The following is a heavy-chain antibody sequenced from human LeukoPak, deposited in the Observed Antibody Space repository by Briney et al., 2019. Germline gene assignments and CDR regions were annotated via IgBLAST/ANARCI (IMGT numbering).Heavy chain of an antibody. CDR1: GFTFSSYA. D-gene: IGHD3-10*01. CDR2: ISSNGGST. V-gene: IGHV3-64*01. Sequence: GGSLRLSCAASGFTFSSYAMHWVRQAPGKGLEYVSAISSNGGSTYYANSVKGRFTISRDNSKNTLYLQMGSLRAEDMAVYYCARAGYGSGSPLDRTFFDYWGQGTLVTVSS. CDR3: ARAGYGSGSPLDRTFFDY. J-gene: IGHJ4*02.